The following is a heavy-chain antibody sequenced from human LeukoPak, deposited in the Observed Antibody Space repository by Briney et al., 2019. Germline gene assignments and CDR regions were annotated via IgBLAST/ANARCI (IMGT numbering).Heavy chain of an antibody. V-gene: IGHV1-46*01. CDR3: ARGPAGYYDSSGYYYYFDY. D-gene: IGHD3-22*01. CDR1: GYTFTSYY. CDR2: INPSGGST. Sequence: ASVKVSCKASGYTFTSYYMHWVRQAPGQGLEWMGIINPSGGSTSYAQKFQGRVTMTRDTSTSTVYMELSSLRSEDTAVYYCARGPAGYYDSSGYYYYFDYWGQGTLVTVSS. J-gene: IGHJ4*02.